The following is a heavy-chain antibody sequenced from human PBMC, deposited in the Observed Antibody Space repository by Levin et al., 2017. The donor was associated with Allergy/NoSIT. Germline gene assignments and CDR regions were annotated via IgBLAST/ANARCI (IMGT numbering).Heavy chain of an antibody. CDR3: AKLVLTAAAGTNLDY. V-gene: IGHV3-30*18. CDR1: GFTFSSYG. D-gene: IGHD6-13*01. CDR2: ISYDGSNK. Sequence: PGGSLRLSCAASGFTFSSYGMHWVRQAPGKGLEWVAVISYDGSNKYYADSVKGRFTISRDNSKNTLYLQMNSLRAEDTAVYYCAKLVLTAAAGTNLDYWGQGTLVTVSS. J-gene: IGHJ4*02.